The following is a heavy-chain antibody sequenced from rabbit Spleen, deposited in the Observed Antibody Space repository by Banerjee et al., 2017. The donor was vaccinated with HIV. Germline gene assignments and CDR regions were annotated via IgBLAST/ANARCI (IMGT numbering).Heavy chain of an antibody. Sequence: QSLEESGGDLVKPGASLTLTCTASGFSFSSSQFMCWVRQAPGKGLEWIACIGTDSSGNTYYASWAKGRFTISKTSSTTVTLQMTSLTVADTATYFCARDTGTSFSTYGMDLWGPGTLVTVS. CDR2: IGTDSSGNT. J-gene: IGHJ6*01. CDR3: ARDTGTSFSTYGMDL. D-gene: IGHD8-1*01. V-gene: IGHV1S40*01. CDR1: GFSFSSSQF.